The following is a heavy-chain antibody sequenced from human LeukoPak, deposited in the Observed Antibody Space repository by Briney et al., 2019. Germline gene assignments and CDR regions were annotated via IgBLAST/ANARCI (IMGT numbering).Heavy chain of an antibody. Sequence: GGSLRLSCAASGFSLSAYWMSWVRQAPGKGLEWVANIKQDGSEEYYVDSVKGRFTISRDNARNSLYLQMNSLRAEDTAVYHCARWDSGNYYGIGDWGQGTLVTVS. J-gene: IGHJ4*02. V-gene: IGHV3-7*01. CDR1: GFSLSAYW. CDR2: IKQDGSEE. D-gene: IGHD1-26*01. CDR3: ARWDSGNYYGIGD.